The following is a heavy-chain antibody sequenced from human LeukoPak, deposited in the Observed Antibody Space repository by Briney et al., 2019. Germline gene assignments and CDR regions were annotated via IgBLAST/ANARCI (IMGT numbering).Heavy chain of an antibody. D-gene: IGHD2-2*01. J-gene: IGHJ3*02. CDR3: ARTLHREYCSSTSCFRANDAFDI. Sequence: SETLSLTCAVYGGSFSGYYWSWIRQPPGKGLEWIGEINHSGSTNYNPSLKSRVTMSVDTSKNQFSLKLSSVTAADTAVYYCARTLHREYCSSTSCFRANDAFDIWGQGTMVTVSS. CDR1: GGSFSGYY. V-gene: IGHV4-34*01. CDR2: INHSGST.